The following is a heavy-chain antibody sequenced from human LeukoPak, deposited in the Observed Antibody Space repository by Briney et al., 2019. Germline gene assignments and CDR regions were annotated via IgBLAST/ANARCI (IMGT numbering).Heavy chain of an antibody. CDR3: ARDGTGYCSGGSCYSGASFDY. V-gene: IGHV1-2*06. CDR2: INPNSGGT. CDR1: GYTFTGYY. Sequence: ASVKVSCKASGYTFTGYYMRWVRQAPGQGLEWMRRINPNSGGTNYAQKFQGRVTMTRDTSISTAYMELSRLRSDDTAVYYCARDGTGYCSGGSCYSGASFDYWGQGTLVTVSS. J-gene: IGHJ4*02. D-gene: IGHD2-15*01.